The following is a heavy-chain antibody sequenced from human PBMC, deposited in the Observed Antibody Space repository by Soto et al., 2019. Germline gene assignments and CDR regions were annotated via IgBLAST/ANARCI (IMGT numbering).Heavy chain of an antibody. Sequence: PGGSVRLSYVASGFTISDYAMTWVRQAPGKGLEWVSVISATGATTYYADSVRGRFTISRDNSKKTQNLQMNDLRVEDTAVIYCAKGRKSTEKDIAVMLAAASSIQHWGQGTLVTVSS. V-gene: IGHV3-23*01. CDR2: ISATGATT. D-gene: IGHD2-15*01. CDR1: GFTISDYA. J-gene: IGHJ1*01. CDR3: AKGRKSTEKDIAVMLAAASSIQH.